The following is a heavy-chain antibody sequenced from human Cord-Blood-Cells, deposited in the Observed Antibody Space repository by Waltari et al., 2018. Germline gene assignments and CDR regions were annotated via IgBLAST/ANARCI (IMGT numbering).Heavy chain of an antibody. Sequence: QVQLVQSGAEVKKPGASVKVSCKASGYTFTGYYMHWVRQAPGQGLEWMGWINPNSGGTNYVQKFQGWVTMTRDTSISTAYMELSRLRSDDTAVYYCARVPKGDLEYYFDYWGQGTLVTVSS. D-gene: IGHD3-16*01. J-gene: IGHJ4*02. V-gene: IGHV1-2*04. CDR2: INPNSGGT. CDR3: ARVPKGDLEYYFDY. CDR1: GYTFTGYY.